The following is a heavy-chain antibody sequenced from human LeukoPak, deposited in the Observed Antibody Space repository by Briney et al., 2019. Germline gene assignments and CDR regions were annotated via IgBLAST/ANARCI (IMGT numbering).Heavy chain of an antibody. CDR1: GFTFSSYA. J-gene: IGHJ6*02. V-gene: IGHV3-30-3*01. CDR2: ISYDGSNK. CDR3: ARDLCSSTSCSPVGDDYGMDV. Sequence: GSLRLSCAASGFTFSSYAMHWVRQAPGKGLEWVAVISYDGSNKYYADSVKGRFTISRDNSKNTLYLQMNSLRAEDTAVYYCARDLCSSTSCSPVGDDYGMDVWGQGTRSPSP. D-gene: IGHD2-2*01.